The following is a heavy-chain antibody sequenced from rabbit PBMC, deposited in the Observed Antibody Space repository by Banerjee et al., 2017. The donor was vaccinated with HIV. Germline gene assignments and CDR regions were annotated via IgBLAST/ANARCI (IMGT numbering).Heavy chain of an antibody. CDR1: GFDFSSSYW. CDR3: ARDYYAYKL. Sequence: EESGGDLVKPEGSLTLTCTASGFDFSSSYWICWVRQAPGKGLEWITCFYPRDGHTYYASWAKGRFTISKTSSTTVTLQMTSLTAADTATYFCARDYYAYKLWGPGTLVTVS. V-gene: IGHV1S45*01. J-gene: IGHJ6*01. CDR2: FYPRDGHT. D-gene: IGHD6-1*01.